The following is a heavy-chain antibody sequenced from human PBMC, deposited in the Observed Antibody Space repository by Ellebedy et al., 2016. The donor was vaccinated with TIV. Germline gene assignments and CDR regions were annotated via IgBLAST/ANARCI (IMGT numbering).Heavy chain of an antibody. D-gene: IGHD7-27*01. Sequence: ASVKVSCEASGYTFTGYYMHWVRQAPGQGLEWMGWINPNSGGTNYAQKFQGRVTMTRDTSISTAYMDLSRLTPDDTAVYYCTTDLGIPDDHWGQGTLVTVSS. CDR1: GYTFTGYY. J-gene: IGHJ5*02. V-gene: IGHV1-2*02. CDR2: INPNSGGT. CDR3: TTDLGIPDDH.